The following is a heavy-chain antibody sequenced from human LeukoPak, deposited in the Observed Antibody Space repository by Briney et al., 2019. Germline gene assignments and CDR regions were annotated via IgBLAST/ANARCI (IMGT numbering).Heavy chain of an antibody. CDR1: GFTFDDYA. D-gene: IGHD4-23*01. J-gene: IGHJ4*02. CDR2: IRWNSGSI. V-gene: IGHV3-9*01. CDR3: AKGDYGGNSVLAGVFDY. Sequence: GGSLRLSCAASGFTFDDYAMHWVRQAPGKDLERVSGIRWNSGSIGYADSVKGRFTISRDNAKNSLYLQMNSLRAEDTALYYCAKGDYGGNSVLAGVFDYWGQGTLVTVSS.